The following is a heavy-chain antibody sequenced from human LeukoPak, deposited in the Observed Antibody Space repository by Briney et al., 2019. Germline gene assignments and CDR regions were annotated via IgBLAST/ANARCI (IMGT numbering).Heavy chain of an antibody. CDR2: ISGSGSST. CDR3: AKGRGAAAADGMDA. D-gene: IGHD6-25*01. J-gene: IGHJ6*02. CDR1: GFTFSGSA. Sequence: GGSLRLSCAASGFTFSGSAMSWVRQAPGKGLEWVSGISGSGSSTHYADSVKGRFTISRDNSKNTLYLQMNSLRAEDTAVYYCAKGRGAAAADGMDAWGQGTTVTVPS. V-gene: IGHV3-23*01.